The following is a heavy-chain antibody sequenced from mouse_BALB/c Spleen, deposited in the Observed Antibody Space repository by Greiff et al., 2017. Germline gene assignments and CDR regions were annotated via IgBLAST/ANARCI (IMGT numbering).Heavy chain of an antibody. J-gene: IGHJ4*01. CDR3: ATGTDY. D-gene: IGHD4-1*01. CDR1: GFTFSSYA. Sequence: EVQGVESGGGLVKPGGSLKLSCAASGFTFSSYAMSWVRQTPEKRLEWVATISSGGSYTYYPDSVKGRFTISRDNAKNTLYLQMSSLRSEDTAMYYCATGTDYWGQGTSVTVSS. CDR2: ISSGGSYT. V-gene: IGHV5-9-3*01.